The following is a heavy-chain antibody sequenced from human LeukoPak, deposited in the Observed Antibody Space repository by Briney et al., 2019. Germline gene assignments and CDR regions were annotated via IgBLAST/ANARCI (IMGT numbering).Heavy chain of an antibody. D-gene: IGHD3-16*01. J-gene: IGHJ4*02. Sequence: GGSLRLSCAASGFTFSIYAMTWVRQAPGKGLEWVSVISASGGSTYYTDSVKGRVTISRDNAKNSLFLQMNSLRAEDTAVYYCARDGVGRVPEMSAPDYWGQGTLVTVSS. CDR3: ARDGVGRVPEMSAPDY. V-gene: IGHV3-23*01. CDR1: GFTFSIYA. CDR2: ISASGGST.